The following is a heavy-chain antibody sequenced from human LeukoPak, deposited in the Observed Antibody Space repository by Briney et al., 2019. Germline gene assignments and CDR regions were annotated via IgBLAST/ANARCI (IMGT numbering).Heavy chain of an antibody. J-gene: IGHJ3*02. V-gene: IGHV3-11*04. CDR2: ISSSGSTI. Sequence: GGSLRLSCAASGFTFSDYYMSWIRQAPGKGLEWVSYISSSGSTIYYADSVKGRFTISRDNAKNSLYLQMSSLRAEDTAVYYCARSTSFGGSSWYGTTNAFDIWGQGTMVTVSS. D-gene: IGHD6-13*01. CDR3: ARSTSFGGSSWYGTTNAFDI. CDR1: GFTFSDYY.